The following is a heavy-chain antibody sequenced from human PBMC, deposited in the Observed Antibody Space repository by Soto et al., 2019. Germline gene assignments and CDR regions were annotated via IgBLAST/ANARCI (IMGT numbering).Heavy chain of an antibody. D-gene: IGHD6-13*01. CDR2: IYPGDSDT. V-gene: IGHV5-51*01. Sequence: GESLKISCKGSGYSFTSYWIGWVRQMPGKGLEWMGIIYPGDSDTRYSPSFQGQVTISADKSISTAYLQWSSLKASDTAMYYCARHFSSIAAGGWFDPWGQGTLVTVSS. CDR1: GYSFTSYW. J-gene: IGHJ5*02. CDR3: ARHFSSIAAGGWFDP.